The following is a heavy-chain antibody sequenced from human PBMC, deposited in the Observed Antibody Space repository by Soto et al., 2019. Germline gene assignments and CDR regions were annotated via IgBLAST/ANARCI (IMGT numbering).Heavy chain of an antibody. D-gene: IGHD3-22*01. CDR2: IIPVFGTP. CDR3: ARGDATKIVVTTYYAMDV. Sequence: QVQLVQSGAEVKKPGSSVKVSCKASGGSLSNYGISWVRQAPGQGLEWMGAIIPVFGTPNYAQKFKDRVTITEDDSTTTVYMAVRSLTSEDTAVYYCARGDATKIVVTTYYAMDVWGQGTTVTVSS. J-gene: IGHJ6*02. CDR1: GGSLSNYG. V-gene: IGHV1-69*12.